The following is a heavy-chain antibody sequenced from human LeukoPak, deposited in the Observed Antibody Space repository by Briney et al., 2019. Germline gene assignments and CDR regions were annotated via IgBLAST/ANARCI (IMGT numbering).Heavy chain of an antibody. CDR3: ARVTTIFGVVTDY. CDR1: GDSVSSSSYY. CDR2: IYYSGST. D-gene: IGHD3-3*01. Sequence: SETLSLTCTVSGDSVSSSSYYWGWIRQPPGKGLEWIGSIYYSGSTYYNPSLKSRVTISVDTSKNQFSLKLSSVTAADTAAYYCARVTTIFGVVTDYWGQGTLVTVSS. V-gene: IGHV4-39*07. J-gene: IGHJ4*02.